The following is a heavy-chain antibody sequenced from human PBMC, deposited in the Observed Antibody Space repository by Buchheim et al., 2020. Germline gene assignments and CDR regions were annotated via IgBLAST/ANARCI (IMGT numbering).Heavy chain of an antibody. D-gene: IGHD3-10*01. J-gene: IGHJ6*02. V-gene: IGHV3-30*18. CDR1: GFTFSSYG. Sequence: QVQLVESGGGVVQPGRSLRLSCAASGFTFSSYGMHWVRQAPGKGLEWVAVISYDGSNKYYADSVKGRFTIHRDNSQNTLYLQMNSLRAEDTAVYYCAKDLRTMVRGVHYYYGMDVWGQGTT. CDR2: ISYDGSNK. CDR3: AKDLRTMVRGVHYYYGMDV.